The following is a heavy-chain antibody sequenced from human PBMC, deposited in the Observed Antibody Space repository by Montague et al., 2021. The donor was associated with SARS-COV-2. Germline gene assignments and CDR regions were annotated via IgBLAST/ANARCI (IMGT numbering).Heavy chain of an antibody. CDR1: GFTFKNYA. J-gene: IGHJ4*02. Sequence: SLRLSCAASGFTFKNYAMGWVRQAPGKGLEWVSAVSDTGGGIYYADSVKGRFTISRDNGRNSVHLQMNSLRAEDTALYYCAKDDGSGNYYNCRYENWGQGTRVTVSS. D-gene: IGHD3-10*01. V-gene: IGHV3-23*01. CDR2: VSDTGGGI. CDR3: AKDDGSGNYYNCRYEN.